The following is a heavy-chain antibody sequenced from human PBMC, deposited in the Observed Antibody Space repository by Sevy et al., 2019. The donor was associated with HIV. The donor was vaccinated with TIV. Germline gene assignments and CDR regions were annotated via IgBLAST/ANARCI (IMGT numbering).Heavy chain of an antibody. CDR2: ISWSSGNI. CDR1: GFTFDDYT. J-gene: IGHJ4*02. V-gene: IGHV3-9*01. CDR3: VKDRSGSYSFDY. D-gene: IGHD1-26*01. Sequence: GGSLRLSSAASGFTFDDYTMNWVRQAPGKGLEWVSGISWSSGNIAYADSVEGRFTISRDNAKNSLYLQMNSLRVEDTALYYCVKDRSGSYSFDYWGQGTLATVSS.